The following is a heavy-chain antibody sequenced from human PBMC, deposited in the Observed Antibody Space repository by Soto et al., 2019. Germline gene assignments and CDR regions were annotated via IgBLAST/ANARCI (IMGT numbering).Heavy chain of an antibody. D-gene: IGHD3-10*01. J-gene: IGHJ5*02. CDR2: IYYSGST. CDR1: GGSISSGGYY. Sequence: QVQLQESGPGLVKPSQTLSLTCTVSGGSISSGGYYWSWIRQHPGKGLEWIGYIYYSGSTYYNPSLKSRVTISVDTSKNQFSLKLSSVTAADTAVYYCARVSTMVRGVPNWFDPWGQGTLVTVSS. V-gene: IGHV4-31*03. CDR3: ARVSTMVRGVPNWFDP.